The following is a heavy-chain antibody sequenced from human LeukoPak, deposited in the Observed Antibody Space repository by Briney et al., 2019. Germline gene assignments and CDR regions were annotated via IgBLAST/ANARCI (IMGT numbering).Heavy chain of an antibody. D-gene: IGHD6-13*01. J-gene: IGHJ4*02. CDR2: ISGSGGST. Sequence: GGSLRLSCAASGFTFSSYAMSWVRQAPGKGLEWVSAISGSGGSTYYADSVKGRFTISRDNSKNTLYLQMNSLRAEDTAVYYCAKSLSLRLLVPYYFDYWGQGTLVTVSS. V-gene: IGHV3-23*01. CDR1: GFTFSSYA. CDR3: AKSLSLRLLVPYYFDY.